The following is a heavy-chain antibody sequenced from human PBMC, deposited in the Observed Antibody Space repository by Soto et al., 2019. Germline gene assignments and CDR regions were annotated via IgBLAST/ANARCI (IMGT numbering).Heavy chain of an antibody. D-gene: IGHD1-26*01. CDR3: ARGSGDEKFGVVGVTLFDF. V-gene: IGHV3-74*01. J-gene: IGHJ4*02. Sequence: EVQLVESGGGLVQPGGSLRLSCAASGFTFSSYWMHWVRQAPGKGLVWVSRINSDGSRTSYADSVKGRFTISRDNAKNTLDLQMDSLGDEDTAVYYCARGSGDEKFGVVGVTLFDFWGQGILVTVSS. CDR2: INSDGSRT. CDR1: GFTFSSYW.